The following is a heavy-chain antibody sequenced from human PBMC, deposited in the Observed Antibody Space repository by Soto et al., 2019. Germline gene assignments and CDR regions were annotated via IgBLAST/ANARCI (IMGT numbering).Heavy chain of an antibody. J-gene: IGHJ6*02. Sequence: PGESLKISCKGSGYSFTNYWIGWVRQTPGKGLEGMGIIYPDDSDTRYSPSFQGQVTISADKSISTAYLQWSSLKASDTAMYYCARPLRESSGGSRQSYYYYGMDVWGQGTTGTGS. CDR2: IYPDDSDT. CDR3: ARPLRESSGGSRQSYYYYGMDV. V-gene: IGHV5-51*01. CDR1: GYSFTNYW. D-gene: IGHD2-15*01.